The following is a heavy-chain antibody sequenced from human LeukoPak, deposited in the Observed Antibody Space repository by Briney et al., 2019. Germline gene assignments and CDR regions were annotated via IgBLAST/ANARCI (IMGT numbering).Heavy chain of an antibody. CDR3: ARSGTGYEKAFFDY. Sequence: GGSLRLSCAASGFTFSDYYMSWLRQAPGKGLEWVSFISSSSSNITYADSVKGRFTISRDNAKNSLYLQMNSLRAEDTAVYYCARSGTGYEKAFFDYWGQGTLVTVSS. V-gene: IGHV3-11*06. D-gene: IGHD5-12*01. J-gene: IGHJ4*02. CDR1: GFTFSDYY. CDR2: ISSSSSNI.